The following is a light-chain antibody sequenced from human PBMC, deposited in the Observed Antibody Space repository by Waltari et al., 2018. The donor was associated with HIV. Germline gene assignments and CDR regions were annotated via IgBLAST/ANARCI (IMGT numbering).Light chain of an antibody. CDR1: SSDVGGYNL. Sequence: QSALTQPASVSGSPGQSITISCTGTSSDVGGYNLVSWYQQHPGKAPKLIVYEVSSRASGDSNRVSGSKAGNTAALTISGLHADDEADYYCCAYAGSTTYVIFGGGTKLTVL. CDR2: EVS. CDR3: CAYAGSTTYVI. J-gene: IGLJ2*01. V-gene: IGLV2-23*02.